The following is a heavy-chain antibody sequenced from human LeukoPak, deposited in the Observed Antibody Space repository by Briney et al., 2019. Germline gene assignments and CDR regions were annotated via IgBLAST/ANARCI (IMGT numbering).Heavy chain of an antibody. CDR3: TARYCRSTSCYGEYFQR. CDR2: IKSKTDGGTT. V-gene: IGHV3-15*01. J-gene: IGHJ1*01. Sequence: PGGSLRLSCAASGFTFSDAWMNWVRQAPGKGLEWVGRIKSKTDGGTTDYAAPVKGRFTISRDDSKNTLYLQMNSLKTEDTAVYYCTARYCRSTSCYGEYFQRWGQGTLVTVSS. CDR1: GFTFSDAW. D-gene: IGHD2-2*01.